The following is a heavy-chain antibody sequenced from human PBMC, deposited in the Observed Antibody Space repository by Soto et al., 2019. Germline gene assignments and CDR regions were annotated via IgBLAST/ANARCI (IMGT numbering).Heavy chain of an antibody. Sequence: EVQLVESGGGLVKPGGSLRLSCAASGFTFSSYSMNWVRQAPGKGLEWVSSISSSSSYIYYADSVKGRFTISRDNAKNSLYLQMNSLRAEDTAVYYCASGPAWLRYRHLDYWGQGTLVTVSS. CDR2: ISSSSSYI. J-gene: IGHJ4*02. CDR1: GFTFSSYS. CDR3: ASGPAWLRYRHLDY. D-gene: IGHD5-12*01. V-gene: IGHV3-21*01.